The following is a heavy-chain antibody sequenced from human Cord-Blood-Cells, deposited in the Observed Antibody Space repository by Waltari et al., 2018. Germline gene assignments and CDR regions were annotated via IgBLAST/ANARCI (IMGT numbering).Heavy chain of an antibody. V-gene: IGHV4-61*09. Sequence: QVQLQESGPGLVKPSQTLSLTCTVSGGSISSGSYYWSWIRQPAGKGLEWIGYIYTSGSTNYTPSHKSRVTISVDTSKNQFPLKRSSVTAADTAVYYCARGGRDANDAFDIWGQGTMVTVSS. CDR3: ARGGRDANDAFDI. CDR1: GGSISSGSYY. D-gene: IGHD3-16*01. J-gene: IGHJ3*02. CDR2: IYTSGST.